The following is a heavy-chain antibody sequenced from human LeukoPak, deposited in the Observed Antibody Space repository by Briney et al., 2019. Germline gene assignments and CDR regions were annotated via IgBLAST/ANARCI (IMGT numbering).Heavy chain of an antibody. CDR2: INPNSGGP. CDR1: GYTFTGYY. J-gene: IGHJ6*02. Sequence: ASVKVSCKASGYTFTGYYIHWVRQAPGQGLEWMGWINPNSGGPNYAQNFQGRVTITRDMSTSTAYMELSSLRSEDTAVYYCAADGDNVLRYFDWLSLSHYYYGMDVWGQGTTVTVSS. V-gene: IGHV1-2*02. D-gene: IGHD3-9*01. CDR3: AADGDNVLRYFDWLSLSHYYYGMDV.